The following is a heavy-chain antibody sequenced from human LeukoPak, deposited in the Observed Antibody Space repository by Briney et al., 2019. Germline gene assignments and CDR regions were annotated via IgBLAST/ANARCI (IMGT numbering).Heavy chain of an antibody. CDR2: ISYDGSNK. CDR1: EFSFSSYW. Sequence: GGSLRLSCAASEFSFSSYWMSWVRQAPGKGLEWVAVISYDGSNKYYADSVKGRFTISRDNSKNTLYLQMNSLRAEDTAVYYCARDRIPRQKIGTFDYWGQGTLVTVSS. CDR3: ARDRIPRQKIGTFDY. J-gene: IGHJ4*02. V-gene: IGHV3-30-3*01. D-gene: IGHD1-1*01.